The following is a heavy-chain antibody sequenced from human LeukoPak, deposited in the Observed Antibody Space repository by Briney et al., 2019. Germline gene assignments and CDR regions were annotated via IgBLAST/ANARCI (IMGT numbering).Heavy chain of an antibody. V-gene: IGHV3-7*01. CDR2: INQDGREK. D-gene: IGHD3-16*01. CDR1: GFTFSEFW. J-gene: IGHJ5*02. Sequence: GGSLRLSCAASGFTFSEFWMTWVRQAPGKGLEWVAKINQDGREKYYLDSVKGRFTISRDNAKSSLFLQMTSLRAEDTAVYYCGRNWAGNWFAPWGQGTLVTVSS. CDR3: GRNWAGNWFAP.